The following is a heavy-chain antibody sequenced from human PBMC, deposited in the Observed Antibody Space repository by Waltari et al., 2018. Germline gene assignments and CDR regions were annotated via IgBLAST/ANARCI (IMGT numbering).Heavy chain of an antibody. CDR2: ISSSSSYI. Sequence: EVQLVESGGGLVKPGGSLRLSCAASGFTFSSHSMNWVRQAPGKGLEWVSSISSSSSYIYYADSVKGRFTISRDNAKNSLYLQMNSLRAEDTAVYYCASWSHDYYDSSGYEEDVWGKGTTVTVSS. D-gene: IGHD3-22*01. CDR3: ASWSHDYYDSSGYEEDV. V-gene: IGHV3-21*01. CDR1: GFTFSSHS. J-gene: IGHJ6*04.